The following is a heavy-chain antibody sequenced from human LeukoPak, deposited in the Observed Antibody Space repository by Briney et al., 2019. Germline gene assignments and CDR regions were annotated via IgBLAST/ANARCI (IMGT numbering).Heavy chain of an antibody. J-gene: IGHJ4*02. CDR3: ARVGTPKHYYYDSSGYYDY. D-gene: IGHD3-22*01. Sequence: TSETLSLTCTVSGGSISSYYWSWIRQPPGKGLEWIGYIYYSGSTNYNTSLKSRVTISVDTSKNQFSLKLSSVTAADTAVYYCARVGTPKHYYYDSSGYYDYWGQGTLVTVSS. CDR2: IYYSGST. CDR1: GGSISSYY. V-gene: IGHV4-59*01.